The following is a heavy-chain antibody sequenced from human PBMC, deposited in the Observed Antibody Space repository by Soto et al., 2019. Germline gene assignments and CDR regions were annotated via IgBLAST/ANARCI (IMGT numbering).Heavy chain of an antibody. CDR2: ISGDGGGT. CDR3: SKNKGWDLRTGRLYYYYGMDV. CDR1: GSTSDVYA. Sequence: GGSLRLSCAASGSTSDVYAMHWVRQAPGKGLEWVSLISGDGGGTYNADSVTDRIAITRDNRKNSLYLQMISLRTEDDALFYCSKNKGWDLRTGRLYYYYGMDVWGQGTTVTVSS. J-gene: IGHJ6*02. D-gene: IGHD1-26*01. V-gene: IGHV3-43*02.